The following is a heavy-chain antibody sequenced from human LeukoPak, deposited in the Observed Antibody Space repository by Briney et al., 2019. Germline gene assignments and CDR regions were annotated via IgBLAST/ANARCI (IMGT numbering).Heavy chain of an antibody. Sequence: GASVKVSCKASGYTFTGYYMHWVRQAPGQGLEWMGWINPNSGGTNYAQKFQGRVTMTRDTSISTAYMELSRLRSDDTAVYHCARDPSYGYSSSWYPGYYYYYMDVWGKGTTVTISS. D-gene: IGHD6-13*01. J-gene: IGHJ6*03. CDR2: INPNSGGT. V-gene: IGHV1-2*02. CDR1: GYTFTGYY. CDR3: ARDPSYGYSSSWYPGYYYYYMDV.